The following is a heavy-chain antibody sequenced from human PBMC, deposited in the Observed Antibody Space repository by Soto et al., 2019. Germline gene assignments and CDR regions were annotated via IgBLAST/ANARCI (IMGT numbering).Heavy chain of an antibody. V-gene: IGHV4-34*01. CDR1: GGSFSGYY. CDR2: INHSGST. CDR3: ARKTYYDFWSGYYSRAFDY. D-gene: IGHD3-3*01. J-gene: IGHJ4*02. Sequence: QVQLQQWGAGLLKPSETLSLTCAVYGGSFSGYYWSWIRQPPGKGLEWIGEINHSGSTNYNPSLKSRLTISVDTSKNQFSLKLSSVTAADTAVYYCARKTYYDFWSGYYSRAFDYWGQGTLVTVSS.